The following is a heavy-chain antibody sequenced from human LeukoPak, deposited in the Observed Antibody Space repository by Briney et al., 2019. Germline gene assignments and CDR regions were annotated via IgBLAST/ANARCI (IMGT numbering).Heavy chain of an antibody. Sequence: SVKVSCKASGGTFSSYAISWVRQAPGQGLEWMGGIIPIFGTANYAQKFQGRVTITADESTSTAYMELSSLRSEDTALYYCAKDIGAGHHYYYYGMDVWGQGTTVTVSS. J-gene: IGHJ6*02. CDR2: IIPIFGTA. CDR1: GGTFSSYA. V-gene: IGHV1-69*13. CDR3: AKDIGAGHHYYYYGMDV. D-gene: IGHD6-6*01.